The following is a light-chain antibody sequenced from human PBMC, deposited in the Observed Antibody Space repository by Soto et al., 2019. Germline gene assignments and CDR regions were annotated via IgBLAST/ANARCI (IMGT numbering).Light chain of an antibody. J-gene: IGKJ1*01. CDR3: QQCYSTTPT. V-gene: IGKV1-39*01. CDR2: AAS. Sequence: DIQMTQSPSSLSASVGDRVTITCRASQSISSYLNWYQQKPGKAPKLLIYAASSLQSGVPSRFSGSGSGTDFTVTIGSLQPEDFATYACQQCYSTTPTFGQGTKVEIK. CDR1: QSISSY.